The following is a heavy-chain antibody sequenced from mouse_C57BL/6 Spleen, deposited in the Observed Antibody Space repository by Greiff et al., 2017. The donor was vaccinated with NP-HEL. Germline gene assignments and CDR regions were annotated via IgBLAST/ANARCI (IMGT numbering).Heavy chain of an antibody. Sequence: EVQLQQSGPVLVKPGASVKMSCKASGYTFTDYYMNWVKQSHGKSLEWIGVINPYNGGTSYNQKFKGKATLTVDKSSSTAYMELNSLTSEDSAVYYCAKMVTTAYYFDYWGQGTTLTVSS. J-gene: IGHJ2*01. D-gene: IGHD2-2*01. CDR1: GYTFTDYY. CDR3: AKMVTTAYYFDY. V-gene: IGHV1-19*01. CDR2: INPYNGGT.